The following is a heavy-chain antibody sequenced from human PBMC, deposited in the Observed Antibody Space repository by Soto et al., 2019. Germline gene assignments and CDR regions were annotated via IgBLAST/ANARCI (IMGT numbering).Heavy chain of an antibody. D-gene: IGHD6-19*01. CDR3: AKTQEQWLSSASGMDV. V-gene: IGHV3-9*01. Sequence: EVQLVESGGGLVQPGRSLRLSCAASGFTFDDYAMHWVRQAPGEGLERVSGISWNGGSIGYADSVKGRFTISRDNAKNSLYLHMNSLRAEDTALYYCAKTQEQWLSSASGMDVWGQGTTVTVSS. CDR1: GFTFDDYA. J-gene: IGHJ6*02. CDR2: ISWNGGSI.